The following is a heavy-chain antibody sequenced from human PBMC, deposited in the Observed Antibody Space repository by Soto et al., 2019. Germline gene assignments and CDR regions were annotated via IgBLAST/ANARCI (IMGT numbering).Heavy chain of an antibody. CDR3: TKDTFGGRDS. Sequence: EAQLVESGGGLVQPRGSLRLSCTGSGIDLSIYWMHWVRQAPGKGLVWVSRINPESTTISYADSVKGRFTISRDNAENTLFLHMNSLSAEDTGVYYCTKDTFGGRDSWGQGTLVTVSS. CDR1: GIDLSIYW. V-gene: IGHV3-74*01. D-gene: IGHD2-15*01. CDR2: INPESTTI. J-gene: IGHJ4*02.